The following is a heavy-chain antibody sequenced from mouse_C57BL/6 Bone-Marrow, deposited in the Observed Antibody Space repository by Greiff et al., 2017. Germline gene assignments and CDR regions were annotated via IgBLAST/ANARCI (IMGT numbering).Heavy chain of an antibody. J-gene: IGHJ2*01. CDR1: GFTFSSYG. D-gene: IGHD2-4*01. Sequence: EVQGVESGGDLVKPGGSLKLSCAASGFTFSSYGMSWVRQTPDKRLEWVATISSGGSYTYYPDSVKGRFTISRDNAKNTLYLQMSSLKSEDTAMYYCARQGDYELVFDYWGQGTTLTVSS. CDR3: ARQGDYELVFDY. V-gene: IGHV5-6*01. CDR2: ISSGGSYT.